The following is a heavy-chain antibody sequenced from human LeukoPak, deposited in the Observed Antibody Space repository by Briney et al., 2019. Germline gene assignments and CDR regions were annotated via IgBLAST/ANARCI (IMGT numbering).Heavy chain of an antibody. V-gene: IGHV5-51*01. CDR3: ARRASSWPPGIDY. CDR2: IYPGDSDT. D-gene: IGHD6-13*01. Sequence: GESLKISCKGSGYSFTSYWIGWVRQMPGKGLEWMGIIYPGDSDTRYGPSFQGQVTISADKSISTAYLQWSSLKASDTAMYYCARRASSWPPGIDYWGQGTLVTVSS. CDR1: GYSFTSYW. J-gene: IGHJ4*02.